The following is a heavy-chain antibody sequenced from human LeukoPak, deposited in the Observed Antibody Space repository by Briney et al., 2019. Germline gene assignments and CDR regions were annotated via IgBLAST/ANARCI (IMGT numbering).Heavy chain of an antibody. V-gene: IGHV4-39*02. D-gene: IGHD4-23*01. CDR3: AREMGVVTAHGIDV. CDR1: GGSISSISSNNYH. Sequence: PSETLSLTCIVSGGSISSISSNNYHWGWIRQPPGKGPEWIGSIYYSGSTYYNPSLKSRVTISVDTSKNQFSLKLSSVTAADTALYYCAREMGVVTAHGIDVWGQGTTVTVSS. CDR2: IYYSGST. J-gene: IGHJ6*02.